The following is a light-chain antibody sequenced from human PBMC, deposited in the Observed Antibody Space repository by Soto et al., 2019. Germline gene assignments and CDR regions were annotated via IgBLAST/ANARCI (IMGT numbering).Light chain of an antibody. J-gene: IGKJ1*01. CDR3: QQYYSYPGT. Sequence: AIRMTQSPSSFSASTGDRVTITCRASQGISSYLAWYQQKPGKAPKLLIYAASTLQSGVPSRFSGSGCGTDFTLTISCLQSEDFATYYCQQYYSYPGTFGQGTKVEIK. V-gene: IGKV1-8*01. CDR1: QGISSY. CDR2: AAS.